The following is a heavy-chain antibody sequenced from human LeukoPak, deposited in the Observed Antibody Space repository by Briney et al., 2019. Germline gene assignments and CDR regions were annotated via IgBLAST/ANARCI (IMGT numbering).Heavy chain of an antibody. CDR2: ISDIGSI. V-gene: IGHV4-59*08. CDR3: AGHHPRNTVDF. D-gene: IGHD2-8*02. J-gene: IGHJ4*02. Sequence: ETLSLTCTVSGGSISSYYWSWIRQPPGKGLEWIAYISDIGSINYNPSLKSRVTISLETSKNQFSLKLSSVTAADTAVYYCAGHHPRNTVDFWGQGTLVTVSS. CDR1: GGSISSYY.